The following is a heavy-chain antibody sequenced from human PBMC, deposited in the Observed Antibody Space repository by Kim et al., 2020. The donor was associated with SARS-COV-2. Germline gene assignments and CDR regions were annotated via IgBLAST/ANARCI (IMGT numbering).Heavy chain of an antibody. V-gene: IGHV4-34*01. D-gene: IGHD3-16*01. CDR3: ARLHLGEFYFDY. Sequence: NYNPSLKSRVTISVDTSKNQFSLKLSSVTAADTAVYYCARLHLGEFYFDYWGQGTLVTVSS. J-gene: IGHJ4*02.